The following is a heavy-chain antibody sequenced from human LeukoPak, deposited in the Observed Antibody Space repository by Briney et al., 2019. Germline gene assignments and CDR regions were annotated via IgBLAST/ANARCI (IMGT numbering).Heavy chain of an antibody. D-gene: IGHD2-2*01. V-gene: IGHV4-39*01. CDR3: ARRGYCSSTSCFEYWFDP. CDR2: FYYSGST. J-gene: IGHJ5*02. CDR1: GGSISSSSYY. Sequence: SETLPLTCTVSGGSISSSSYYWGWIRQPPGKGLEWIGIFYYSGSTYYNPSLKSRLTISVDTSKNQFSLKLSSVTATDTAVYYCARRGYCSSTSCFEYWFDPWGQGTLVTVSS.